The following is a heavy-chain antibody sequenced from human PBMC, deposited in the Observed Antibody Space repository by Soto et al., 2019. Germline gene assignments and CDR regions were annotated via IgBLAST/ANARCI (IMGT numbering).Heavy chain of an antibody. D-gene: IGHD4-17*01. Sequence: PSETLSLTCTVSGGSISSYYWSWIRQPPGKGLEWIGYIYYSGSTNYNPSLKSRVTISVDRSKNQFSLKLSSVTAADTAVYYCARGGKTVTTFDYWGQGTLVTVSS. CDR1: GGSISSYY. CDR3: ARGGKTVTTFDY. J-gene: IGHJ4*02. CDR2: IYYSGST. V-gene: IGHV4-59*12.